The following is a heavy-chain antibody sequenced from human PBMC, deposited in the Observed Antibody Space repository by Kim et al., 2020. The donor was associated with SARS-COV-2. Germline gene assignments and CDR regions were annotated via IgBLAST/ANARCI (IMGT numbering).Heavy chain of an antibody. CDR1: GFTFSNHW. CDR3: ARDPGGLDY. CDR2: LNPDGGAT. Sequence: GGSLRLSCVVSGFTFSNHWMHWVRQAPGKGLAYVSHLNPDGGATYYADSVKGRFTISRDNAKNTLYLQMNSLRAEDTALYYCARDPGGLDYWGQGTLVSVSS. V-gene: IGHV3-74*01. J-gene: IGHJ4*02.